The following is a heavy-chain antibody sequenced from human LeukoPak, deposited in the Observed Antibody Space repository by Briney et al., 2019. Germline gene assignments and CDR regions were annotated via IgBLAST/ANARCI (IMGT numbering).Heavy chain of an antibody. V-gene: IGHV1-69*13. CDR1: GYTFTGYY. J-gene: IGHJ4*02. CDR3: ARFGQQLALDY. D-gene: IGHD6-13*01. Sequence: GASVKVSCKASGYTFTGYYMHWVRQAPGQGLEWMGGIIPIFGTANYAQKFQGRVTITADESTSTAYMELSSLRSEDTAVYYCARFGQQLALDYWGQGTLVTVSS. CDR2: IIPIFGTA.